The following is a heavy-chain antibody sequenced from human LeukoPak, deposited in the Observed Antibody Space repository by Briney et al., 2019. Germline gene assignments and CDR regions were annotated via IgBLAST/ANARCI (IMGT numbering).Heavy chain of an antibody. CDR1: GFTFSDYS. J-gene: IGHJ1*01. V-gene: IGHV3-21*06. D-gene: IGHD4-17*01. CDR3: ARDMTTATTCYLQH. Sequence: GGSLRLSCAASGFTFSDYSMNWDRQAPGKGLEWVSSISSRSTYRYYADSVKGRFTISRDNAKNSLCLQMNSLRAEDTAVYYCARDMTTATTCYLQHWGQGTLVTVSS. CDR2: ISSRSTYR.